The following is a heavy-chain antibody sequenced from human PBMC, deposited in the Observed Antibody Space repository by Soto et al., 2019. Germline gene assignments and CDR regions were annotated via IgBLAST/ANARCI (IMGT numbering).Heavy chain of an antibody. CDR2: IFHSGSV. J-gene: IGHJ4*02. Sequence: QVQLQESGPGLVKPSQTLSLTCNVSGGSITSGGFYWGWIRQHPRKGLEWIVHIFHSGSVSYNPSLRSRLTMSADTYKNQFSLNRRSVSAADTAVYYCARGGAEDTYFGNWGQGPLVTVSS. D-gene: IGHD3-10*01. CDR3: ARGGAEDTYFGN. V-gene: IGHV4-31*03. CDR1: GGSITSGGFY.